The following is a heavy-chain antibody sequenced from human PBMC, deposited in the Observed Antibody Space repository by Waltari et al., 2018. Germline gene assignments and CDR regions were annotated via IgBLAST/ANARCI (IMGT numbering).Heavy chain of an antibody. CDR2: ISGTSATT. Sequence: EVQLLESGGGLVQPGGSLRLSCAASGFTFSSYAMTWVRQAPVKGRGGVAFISGTSATTPYADSVKGRFTISRDNSKNTLYLQMNSLRVEDTAVYYCAKDRSFMPGSWHPLDYWGQGALVTVSS. CDR3: AKDRSFMPGSWHPLDY. CDR1: GFTFSSYA. J-gene: IGHJ4*02. V-gene: IGHV3-23*01. D-gene: IGHD6-13*01.